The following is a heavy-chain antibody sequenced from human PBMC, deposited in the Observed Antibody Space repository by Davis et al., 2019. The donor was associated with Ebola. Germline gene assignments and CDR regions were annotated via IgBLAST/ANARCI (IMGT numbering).Heavy chain of an antibody. CDR3: AIVLGKGDLLIDY. CDR2: SYHSGST. D-gene: IGHD2-15*01. CDR1: GGSVSSGSNY. J-gene: IGHJ4*02. V-gene: IGHV4-61*01. Sequence: MPSETLSLTCTVSGGSVSSGSNYWSWIRQPPGKELEWIGYSYHSGSTIYNPSLKSRATISIDTSKNQFSLKLSSVTAADTALYYCAIVLGKGDLLIDYWGQGTLVTVSS.